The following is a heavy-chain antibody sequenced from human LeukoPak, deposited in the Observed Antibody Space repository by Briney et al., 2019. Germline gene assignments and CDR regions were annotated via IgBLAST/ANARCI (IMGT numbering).Heavy chain of an antibody. V-gene: IGHV4-34*01. CDR1: GGSFSGYY. J-gene: IGHJ4*02. D-gene: IGHD2-2*01. CDR3: ARVSYQLLNDY. Sequence: SETLSLTCAVYGGSFSGYYWSWIRQPPGKGLEWIGEINHSGSTNYNPSLKSQVTISVDTSKNQFSLKLSSVTAADTAVYYCARVSYQLLNDYWGQGTLVTVSS. CDR2: INHSGST.